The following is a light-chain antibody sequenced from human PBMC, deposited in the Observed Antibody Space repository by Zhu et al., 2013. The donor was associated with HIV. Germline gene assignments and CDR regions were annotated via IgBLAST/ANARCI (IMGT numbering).Light chain of an antibody. Sequence: DIQMTQSPSTLSASVGDRVTISCWASQSLHYWVAWYQQKPGKAPKLLIYDVSLLERGAPSRFSGSGSGSNFTLTITSLQPEDFATYFCQQYNSAPLTFGPGTKVDIK. CDR2: DVS. J-gene: IGKJ3*01. V-gene: IGKV1-5*01. CDR1: QSLHYW. CDR3: QQYNSAPLT.